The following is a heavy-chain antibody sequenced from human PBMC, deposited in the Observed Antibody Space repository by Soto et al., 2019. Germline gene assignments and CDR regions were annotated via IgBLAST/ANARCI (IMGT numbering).Heavy chain of an antibody. CDR1: GYTFTSYG. CDR3: ARDLGDDFWSGYLKWFDP. V-gene: IGHV1-18*01. D-gene: IGHD3-3*01. Sequence: ASVKVSCKASGYTFTSYGISWVRQAPGQGLEWMGWISAYNGNTNYAQKLQGRVTMTTDTSTSTVYMELRSLRSEDTAVYYCARDLGDDFWSGYLKWFDPWGQGTLVTVSS. CDR2: ISAYNGNT. J-gene: IGHJ5*02.